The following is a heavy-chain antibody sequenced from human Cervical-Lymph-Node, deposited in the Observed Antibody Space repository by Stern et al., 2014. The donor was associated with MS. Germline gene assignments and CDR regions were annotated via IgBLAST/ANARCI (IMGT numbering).Heavy chain of an antibody. J-gene: IGHJ4*02. CDR2: INRDGTTI. CDR1: GFTFRNYW. CDR3: TKDTYGPEDY. V-gene: IGHV3-74*02. Sequence: EVQLVESGGGLVQPGGSLRLSCVASGFTFRNYWMHCVRQGPGKGLVWVARINRDGTTITHAASVKGRFTISRDNAKNTLYLQMNSLRVEDTAVYYCTKDTYGPEDYWGQGTSVTVSS. D-gene: IGHD3-10*01.